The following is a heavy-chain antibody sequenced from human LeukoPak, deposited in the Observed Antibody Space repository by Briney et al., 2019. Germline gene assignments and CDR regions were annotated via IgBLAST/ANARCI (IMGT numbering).Heavy chain of an antibody. CDR1: GYSLTSYW. CDR2: TYPGDSNT. J-gene: IGHJ4*02. Sequence: LGEPLRISCKGSGYSLTSYWIGWVRQLPGKGLEWMGITYPGDSNTRYSPSFQGQVTISADKSISTAYLQWSSLKAADTAMYYCARQVRCSSTSCLDYWGQGTLVTVSS. V-gene: IGHV5-51*01. CDR3: ARQVRCSSTSCLDY. D-gene: IGHD2-2*01.